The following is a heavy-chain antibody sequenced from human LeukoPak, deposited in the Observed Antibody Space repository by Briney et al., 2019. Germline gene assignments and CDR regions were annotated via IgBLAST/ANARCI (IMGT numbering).Heavy chain of an antibody. V-gene: IGHV4-30-4*01. CDR1: NGSISSYDSY. J-gene: IGHJ3*02. CDR3: ARVSRGGSGSGAFDI. D-gene: IGHD3-10*01. CDR2: IYYGGST. Sequence: SQTLSLTCTVSNGSISSYDSYWSWIRQPPGKGLDWIAYIYYGGSTDSTPSLKSRVTISVDTSKNQFSLRLTSVTAADTAVYYCARVSRGGSGSGAFDIWGQGAMVNVTS.